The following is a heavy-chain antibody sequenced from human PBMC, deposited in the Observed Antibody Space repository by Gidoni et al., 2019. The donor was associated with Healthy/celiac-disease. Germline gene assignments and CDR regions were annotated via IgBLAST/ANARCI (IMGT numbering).Heavy chain of an antibody. CDR2: INHSGST. J-gene: IGHJ6*02. D-gene: IGHD3-3*01. V-gene: IGHV4-34*01. Sequence: QVQLQQSCAGLLKPSETLSLPCAVHGGSFSGYYWSWIRQPPGKGLEWIGEINHSGSTNYNPSLKSRVTISVDTSKNQFSLKLSSATAADTAVYYCAREWLLYGYYYYYGMDVWGQGTTVTVSS. CDR3: AREWLLYGYYYYYGMDV. CDR1: GGSFSGYY.